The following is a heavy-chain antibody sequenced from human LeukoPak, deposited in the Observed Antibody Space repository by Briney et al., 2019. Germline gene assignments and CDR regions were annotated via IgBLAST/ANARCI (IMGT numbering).Heavy chain of an antibody. Sequence: GGSLRLSCAASGFTFSSYGMGWVRQAPGKGLEWVSYISSSSTTIYYADSVKGRFTISRGNSKNTLYLQMKSLRAEDTAVYYCAKGGGYEAQYYYYYLDVWGKGTTVTISS. D-gene: IGHD5-12*01. CDR3: AKGGGYEAQYYYYYLDV. CDR2: ISSSSTTI. CDR1: GFTFSSYG. J-gene: IGHJ6*03. V-gene: IGHV3-48*01.